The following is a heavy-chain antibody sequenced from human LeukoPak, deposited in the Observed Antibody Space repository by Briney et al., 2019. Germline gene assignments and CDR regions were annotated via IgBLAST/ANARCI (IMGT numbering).Heavy chain of an antibody. V-gene: IGHV3-30*02. Sequence: GGSLRLSCAASGFRFSQQDMHWVRQAPGKGLEWVAWIRYDGSDKNYADSVKGRFTISRDNSGNTLYLQMESLRGDETALYYCAKNRSPLHMDVWGNGTTVTISS. CDR2: IRYDGSDK. J-gene: IGHJ6*03. CDR3: AKNRSPLHMDV. D-gene: IGHD6-19*01. CDR1: GFRFSQQD.